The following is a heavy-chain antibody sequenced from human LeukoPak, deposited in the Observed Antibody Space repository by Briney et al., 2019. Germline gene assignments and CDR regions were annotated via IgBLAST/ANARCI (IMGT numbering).Heavy chain of an antibody. Sequence: PGGSLRLSCKGSGYSFTSYWIGWVRQMPGKGLEWRGIIYPGDSDTRYSPSFQRQVTISADKSISTAYLQWSSLKASDTAMYYCARHVDYGSNSDYWGQGTLVTVSS. D-gene: IGHD4-23*01. J-gene: IGHJ4*02. CDR2: IYPGDSDT. V-gene: IGHV5-51*01. CDR3: ARHVDYGSNSDY. CDR1: GYSFTSYW.